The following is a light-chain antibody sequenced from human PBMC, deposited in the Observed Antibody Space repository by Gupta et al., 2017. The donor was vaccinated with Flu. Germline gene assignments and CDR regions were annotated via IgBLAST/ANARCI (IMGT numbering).Light chain of an antibody. CDR1: ALPKQY. J-gene: IGLJ2*01. CDR2: KDS. V-gene: IGLV3-25*02. CDR3: QSADSSGTYVV. Sequence: SYELTLPLSVSVSPGQTARITCSGDALPKQYADWYQQKPGQAPVLVIYKDSERPSGIPERFSGSSSGTTVTLTISGVQAEDEADYYCQSADSSGTYVVFGGGTKLTVL.